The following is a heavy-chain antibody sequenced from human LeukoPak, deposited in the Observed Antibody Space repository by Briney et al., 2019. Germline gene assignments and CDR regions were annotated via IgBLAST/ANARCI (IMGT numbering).Heavy chain of an antibody. Sequence: GGSLRLSCAASGFTFSNSAMSWVRQAPGKGLEWVSTLSGSGITAYYADSVKGRFTISRDNSKNTLYLQMNSLRAEDTAVYYCAKGIYSSGWSYFDYWGHGTLVTVSS. CDR1: GFTFSNSA. J-gene: IGHJ4*01. D-gene: IGHD6-19*01. V-gene: IGHV3-23*01. CDR2: LSGSGITA. CDR3: AKGIYSSGWSYFDY.